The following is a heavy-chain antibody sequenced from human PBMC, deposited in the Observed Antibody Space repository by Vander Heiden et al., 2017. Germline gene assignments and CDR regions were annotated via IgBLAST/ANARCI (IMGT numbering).Heavy chain of an antibody. Sequence: EVQLLESGGGLVQPGGSLRLSCAASGFTFSSYAMTWVRQAPGKGLEWVSTISGSGTSTYYADSVKGRFTISRDNSKNTLYLKMNILRVDDSAIYYSCVEKATWFDPWGQGTLVTVSS. D-gene: IGHD2-15*01. V-gene: IGHV3-23*01. CDR2: ISGSGTST. CDR3: CVEKATWFDP. CDR1: GFTFSSYA. J-gene: IGHJ5*02.